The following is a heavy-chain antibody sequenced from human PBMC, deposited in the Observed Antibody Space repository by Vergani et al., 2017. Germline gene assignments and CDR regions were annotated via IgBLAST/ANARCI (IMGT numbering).Heavy chain of an antibody. CDR1: GGSITSGSFH. V-gene: IGHV4-61*02. D-gene: IGHD3-10*01. Sequence: QVQLHESGAGLVKPSQTLSLTCTVSGGSITSGSFHWSWIRQPAGKGLEWIVRIHSSGTTNYNPSLKSRVTMSVDTSKNQLSLRMSSVTAADTAIYYWARHRGSGGFFPSSYFYGMDVWGHGTTVTVSS. CDR3: ARHRGSGGFFPSSYFYGMDV. J-gene: IGHJ6*02. CDR2: IHSSGTT.